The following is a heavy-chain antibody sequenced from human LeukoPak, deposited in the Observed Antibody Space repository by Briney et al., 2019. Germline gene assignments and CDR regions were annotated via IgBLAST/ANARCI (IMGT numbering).Heavy chain of an antibody. CDR3: ARASGSGSYYAN. CDR2: ISSSTIYT. CDR1: GFTFSDYY. V-gene: IGHV3-11*05. D-gene: IGHD3-10*01. Sequence: PGGSLRLSCAASGFTFSDYYMNWIRQAPGKGLEWVSYISSSTIYTSYADSVKGRFTISRGNAKNSLYLQMNSLRAEDTAVYYCARASGSGSYYANWGQGTLVTVSS. J-gene: IGHJ4*02.